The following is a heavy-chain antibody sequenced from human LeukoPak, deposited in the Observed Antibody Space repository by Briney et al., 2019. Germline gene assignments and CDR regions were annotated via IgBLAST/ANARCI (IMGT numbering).Heavy chain of an antibody. V-gene: IGHV1-69*13. J-gene: IGHJ6*03. Sequence: SVKVSCKASGGTFSSYAISWVRQAPGQGLEWMGGIIPIFGTANYAQKFQGRVTITADESTSTAYMELSSLRSEDTAVYYCARDSSGWYGDHYYYMDVWGKGTTVTVSS. CDR1: GGTFSSYA. D-gene: IGHD6-19*01. CDR2: IIPIFGTA. CDR3: ARDSSGWYGDHYYYMDV.